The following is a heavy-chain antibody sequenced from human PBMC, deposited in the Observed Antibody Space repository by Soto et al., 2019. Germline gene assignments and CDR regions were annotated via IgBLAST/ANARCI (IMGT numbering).Heavy chain of an antibody. CDR2: ISYDGSKE. Sequence: GGSLRLSCAASPFTFRSYSMHWVRHAPGKGLEWVTSISYDGSKESYADSVKGRFAVSRDNSKNTLYLQMNSLRPEDTAVYYCGIYFKGGAGYPASLAYWGQGAPDSVSS. V-gene: IGHV3-30*09. CDR3: GIYFKGGAGYPASLAY. J-gene: IGHJ4*02. CDR1: PFTFRSYS. D-gene: IGHD3-9*01.